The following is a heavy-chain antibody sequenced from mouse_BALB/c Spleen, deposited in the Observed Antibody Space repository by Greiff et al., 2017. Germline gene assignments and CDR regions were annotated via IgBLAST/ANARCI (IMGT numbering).Heavy chain of an antibody. CDR2: IWAGGNT. V-gene: IGHV2-9*02. Sequence: VQRVESGPGLVAPSQSLSITCTVSGFSLTSYGVHWVRQPPGKGLEWLGLIWAGGNTNYNSALMSRLSISKDNSKSQVFLKMNSLQTDDTAMYCCAREYDGGFDYWGQGTTLTVSS. J-gene: IGHJ2*01. D-gene: IGHD2-14*01. CDR3: AREYDGGFDY. CDR1: GFSLTSYG.